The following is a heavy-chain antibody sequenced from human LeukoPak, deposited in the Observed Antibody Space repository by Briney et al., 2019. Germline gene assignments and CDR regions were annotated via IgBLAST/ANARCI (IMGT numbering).Heavy chain of an antibody. CDR3: ARDPNYGSGSYADY. V-gene: IGHV3-48*03. Sequence: EGSLRLSCAASEFTFSNYEKNWVRQAPGKGLEWISYISSGGSTIYYADSVKDRFTISRDNAKNSLYLQMNSLRAEDTAVYYCARDPNYGSGSYADYWGQRTLVTVSS. D-gene: IGHD3-10*01. CDR2: ISSGGSTI. CDR1: EFTFSNYE. J-gene: IGHJ4*02.